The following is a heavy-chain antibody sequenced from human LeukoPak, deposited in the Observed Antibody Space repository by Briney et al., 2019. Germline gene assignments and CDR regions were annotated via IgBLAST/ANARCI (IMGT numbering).Heavy chain of an antibody. J-gene: IGHJ6*02. CDR3: AEDRVGYYYYGMDV. V-gene: IGHV3-9*01. CDR1: GFTFDDYA. CDR2: ISWNSGSI. Sequence: PGRSLRLSCAASGFTFDDYAMHWVRQAPGKGLEWVSGISWNSGSIGYADSVKGRFTISRDNAKNSLYLQMNSLRAEDTALYYCAEDRVGYYYYGMDVWGQGTTVTVSS.